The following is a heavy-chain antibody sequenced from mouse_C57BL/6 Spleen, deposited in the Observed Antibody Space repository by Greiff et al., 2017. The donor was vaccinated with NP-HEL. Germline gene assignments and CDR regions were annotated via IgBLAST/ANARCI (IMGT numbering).Heavy chain of an antibody. Sequence: EVQGVESGGDLVKPGGSLKLSCAASGFTFSSYGMSWVRQTPDKRLEWVATISSGGSYTYYPDSVKGRFTISRDNAKNTLYLQMSSLKSEDTAMYYCARPSDSSGQYYFDYWGQGTTLTVSS. CDR3: ARPSDSSGQYYFDY. CDR1: GFTFSSYG. J-gene: IGHJ2*01. CDR2: ISSGGSYT. V-gene: IGHV5-6*01. D-gene: IGHD3-2*02.